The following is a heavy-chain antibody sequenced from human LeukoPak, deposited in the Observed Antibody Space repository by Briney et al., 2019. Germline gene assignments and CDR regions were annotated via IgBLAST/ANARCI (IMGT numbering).Heavy chain of an antibody. CDR3: ARDWGVNLIVGATGYFDY. D-gene: IGHD1-26*01. V-gene: IGHV3-11*04. CDR1: GFTFSDYY. CDR2: ISSSGSTI. J-gene: IGHJ4*02. Sequence: GGSLRLSCAASGFTFSDYYMSWIRQAPGKGLEWVSYISSSGSTIYYADSVKGRFTISRDNAKNSLYLQMNSLRAEDTAVYYCARDWGVNLIVGATGYFDYWGQGTLVTVSS.